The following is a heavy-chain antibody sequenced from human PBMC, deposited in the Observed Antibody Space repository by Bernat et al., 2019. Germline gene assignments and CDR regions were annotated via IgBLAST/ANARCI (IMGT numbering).Heavy chain of an antibody. CDR2: IYSGGST. CDR1: GFTVSSNY. D-gene: IGHD3-9*01. CDR3: ARDQRDYDILTGYFFRGAFDI. J-gene: IGHJ3*02. V-gene: IGHV3-53*01. Sequence: EVQLVESGGGLIQPGGSLRLSCAASGFTVSSNYMSWVRQAPGKGLEWVSVIYSGGSTYYADSGKGQLTISRDSSKNTLYLQMSSLRAEDTAVYYGARDQRDYDILTGYFFRGAFDIWGQGTMVTVSS.